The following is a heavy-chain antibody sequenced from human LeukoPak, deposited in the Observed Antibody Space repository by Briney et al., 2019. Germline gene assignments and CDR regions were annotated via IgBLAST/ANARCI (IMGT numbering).Heavy chain of an antibody. CDR3: AAGVLLWDAFDI. V-gene: IGHV3-30*03. CDR2: ISHDGSNK. CDR1: GFTFSSYG. Sequence: GRSLRLSCAASGFTFSSYGMHWVRQAPGKGLEWVAVISHDGSNKEYGDSVKGRFTVSRDNSKNTLYLQMNSLRGEDTAVYYCAAGVLLWDAFDIWGQGTMVTVSS. D-gene: IGHD3-10*01. J-gene: IGHJ3*02.